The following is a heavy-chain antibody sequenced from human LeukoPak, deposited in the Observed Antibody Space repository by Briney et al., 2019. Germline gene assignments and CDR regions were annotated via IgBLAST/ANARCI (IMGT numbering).Heavy chain of an antibody. V-gene: IGHV4-61*02. D-gene: IGHD3-10*01. CDR3: ARESKVRGRDYYYYMDV. Sequence: SQTLSLTCTVSGGSISSGSYYWSWIRQPAGKGLEWIGRIYTSGSTNYNPSLKSRVTISVGTSKNQFSLKLSSVTAADTAVYYCARESKVRGRDYYYYMDVWGKGTTVTVSS. CDR1: GGSISSGSYY. J-gene: IGHJ6*03. CDR2: IYTSGST.